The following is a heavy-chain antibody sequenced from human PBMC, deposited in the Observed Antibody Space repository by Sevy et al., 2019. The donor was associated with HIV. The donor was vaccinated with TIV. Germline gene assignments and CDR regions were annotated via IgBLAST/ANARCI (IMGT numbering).Heavy chain of an antibody. J-gene: IGHJ4*02. CDR2: ISNSGDRT. CDR3: AKTLGAIASPFDY. CDR1: GFSFNTYA. V-gene: IGHV3-23*01. D-gene: IGHD7-27*01. Sequence: GGSLRLSCAASGFSFNTYAMTWVRQAPGKGLEWVSVISNSGDRTYYADSVKGRFTISRDNSKNTLYLQMISLRAEDTAVYYCAKTLGAIASPFDYRGQGTLVTVS.